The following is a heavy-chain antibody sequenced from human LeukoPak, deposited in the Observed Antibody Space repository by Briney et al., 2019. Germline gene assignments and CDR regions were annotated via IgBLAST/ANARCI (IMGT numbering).Heavy chain of an antibody. CDR3: ARLRFYDSSIDY. D-gene: IGHD3-22*01. V-gene: IGHV4-4*09. Sequence: PSETLSLTCTVSGGSISSYYWSWIRQPPGKGLEWIGYIYTSGSTNYNPSLKSRVTMSVDTFKNQFSLKLSSVTAADTAVYYCARLRFYDSSIDYWGQGTLVTVSS. CDR2: IYTSGST. J-gene: IGHJ4*02. CDR1: GGSISSYY.